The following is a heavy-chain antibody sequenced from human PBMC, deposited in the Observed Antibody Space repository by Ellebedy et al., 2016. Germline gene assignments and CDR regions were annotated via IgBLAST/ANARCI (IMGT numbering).Heavy chain of an antibody. Sequence: SETLSLXXSVSGASISISSYYWSWVRQPPGKGLEWIGYIYNSGSTNYSPSLKSRVTISVDTSKNQFSLILSSVTAADTAVYYCARADSSGWYPNLGYWGQGTLVTVSS. D-gene: IGHD6-19*01. CDR2: IYNSGST. CDR1: GASISISSYY. J-gene: IGHJ4*02. CDR3: ARADSSGWYPNLGY. V-gene: IGHV4-61*05.